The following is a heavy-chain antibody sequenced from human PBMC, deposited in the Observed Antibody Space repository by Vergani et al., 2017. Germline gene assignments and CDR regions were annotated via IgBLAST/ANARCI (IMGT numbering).Heavy chain of an antibody. CDR3: ARDGSGGSPFAMDV. CDR1: GFIFSTYA. J-gene: IGHJ6*02. CDR2: ISSSSSYI. D-gene: IGHD2-15*01. V-gene: IGHV3-21*04. Sequence: EVQLLESGGDLVQPGGSLRLSCTASGFIFSTYAMSWVRQAPGKGLEWVSSISSSSSYIYYADSVKGRFTISRDNAKNSLYLQMSSLRSEDTAMYYCARDGSGGSPFAMDVWGQGTTVTVSS.